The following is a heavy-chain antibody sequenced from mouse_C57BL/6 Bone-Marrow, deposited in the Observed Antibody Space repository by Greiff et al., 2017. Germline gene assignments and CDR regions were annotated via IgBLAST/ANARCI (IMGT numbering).Heavy chain of an antibody. CDR2: ISNGGGST. Sequence: EVKLQESGGGLVQPGGSLKHSCAASGFTFSDYYMYWVRQTPEKRLEWVAYISNGGGSTYYPDTVKGRFTISRDNAKNTLYLQMSRLKSEDTAMYYCARQGDYYAMDYWGQGTSVTVSS. J-gene: IGHJ4*01. V-gene: IGHV5-12*01. CDR1: GFTFSDYY. CDR3: ARQGDYYAMDY.